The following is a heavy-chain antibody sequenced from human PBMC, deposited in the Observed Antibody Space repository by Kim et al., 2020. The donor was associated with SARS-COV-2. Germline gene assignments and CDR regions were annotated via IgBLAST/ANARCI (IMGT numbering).Heavy chain of an antibody. CDR2: THTSGNT. CDR1: GGSISSYY. V-gene: IGHV4-4*07. J-gene: IGHJ6*02. CDR3: ARENTVTKRGMDV. Sequence: SETLSLTCNVSGGSISSYYWSWIRQPAGNGLEWIGRTHTSGNTNYNPSLKSRVTMSVDTSMNQFSLKLSSVTAADTAVYYCARENTVTKRGMDVWGQGTTVTVSS. D-gene: IGHD4-17*01.